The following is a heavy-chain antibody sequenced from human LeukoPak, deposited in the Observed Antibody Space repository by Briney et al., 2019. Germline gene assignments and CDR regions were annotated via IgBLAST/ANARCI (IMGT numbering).Heavy chain of an antibody. CDR1: GGSISSSNW. V-gene: IGHV4-4*02. J-gene: IGHJ3*02. D-gene: IGHD2-21*01. Sequence: SETLSLTCAVSGGSISSSNWWSWVPQPPGKGLEWIGEIYHSGSTNYNPSLKSRVTISVDKSKNQFSLKLSSVTAADTAVYYCARDFVVEYAFDIWGQGTMVTVSS. CDR2: IYHSGST. CDR3: ARDFVVEYAFDI.